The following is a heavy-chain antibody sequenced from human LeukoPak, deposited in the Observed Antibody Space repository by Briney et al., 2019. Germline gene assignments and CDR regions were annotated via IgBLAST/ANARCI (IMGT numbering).Heavy chain of an antibody. Sequence: SGGSLRLSCAASGLTVSSYSMNWVRQAPGKGLEWVSYISSSSSTIYYADSVKGRFPISRDNAKNSLYLQMNSLRDEDTAVYYCARARASGRSGFDYWGQGTLVTVSS. CDR2: ISSSSSTI. V-gene: IGHV3-48*02. CDR1: GLTVSSYS. CDR3: ARARASGRSGFDY. D-gene: IGHD2-15*01. J-gene: IGHJ4*02.